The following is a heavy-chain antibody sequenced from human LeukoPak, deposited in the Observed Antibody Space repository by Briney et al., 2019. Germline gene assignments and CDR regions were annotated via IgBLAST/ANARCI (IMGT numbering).Heavy chain of an antibody. CDR1: GFTFSSYG. CDR2: ISYDGSNR. D-gene: IGHD3-3*01. Sequence: GGSLRLSCAASGFTFSSYGMHCVRQAPGKGLEWVAVISYDGSNRYYADSVEGRFTISRDNSKNTLYLQMNSLRAEDTAVYYCAKDRRVPAYYDFWSGYSPLGDYYYGMDVWGQGTTVTVSS. CDR3: AKDRRVPAYYDFWSGYSPLGDYYYGMDV. V-gene: IGHV3-30*18. J-gene: IGHJ6*02.